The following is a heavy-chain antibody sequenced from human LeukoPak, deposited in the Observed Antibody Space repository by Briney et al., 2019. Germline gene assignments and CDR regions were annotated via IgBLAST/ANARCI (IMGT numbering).Heavy chain of an antibody. Sequence: GGSLRLSCAASGFTFSSYWMHWVRQAPGKGLVWVSRINSDGSSTSYADSVKGRFTISRDNSKNTLYLQMNSLRAEDTAVYYCATTMVRGVIWWFDPWGQGTLVTVSS. CDR1: GFTFSSYW. CDR2: INSDGSST. D-gene: IGHD3-10*01. V-gene: IGHV3-74*01. J-gene: IGHJ5*02. CDR3: ATTMVRGVIWWFDP.